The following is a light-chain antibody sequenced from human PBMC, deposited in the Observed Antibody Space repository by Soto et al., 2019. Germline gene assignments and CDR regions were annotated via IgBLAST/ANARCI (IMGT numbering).Light chain of an antibody. J-gene: IGKJ5*01. CDR2: GAS. CDR3: QQRSNWPIT. V-gene: IGKV3D-20*02. CDR1: QSVSGSY. Sequence: IVLTQSPGTLSLSPGEGATLSCRSSQSVSGSYLAWHQQKPGQAPRLLIYGASTRATGIPARFSGSGSGTDFTLTISSLEPEDFAVYYCQQRSNWPITFGQGTRLEIK.